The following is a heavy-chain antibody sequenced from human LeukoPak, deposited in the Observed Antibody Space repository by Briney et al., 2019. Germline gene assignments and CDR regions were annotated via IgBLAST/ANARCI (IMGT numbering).Heavy chain of an antibody. Sequence: RAGESLKISCKGSGYSFTNYWIGWVRQMPGKGLEWMGIMYPGDSDTRYRPSFQGQVTISADKSISTAYLQWSSLKASDTAMYYCARHAPVGLTIGGIIDSWGQGTLVTVST. V-gene: IGHV5-51*01. D-gene: IGHD3-16*01. CDR3: ARHAPVGLTIGGIIDS. CDR2: MYPGDSDT. J-gene: IGHJ4*02. CDR1: GYSFTNYW.